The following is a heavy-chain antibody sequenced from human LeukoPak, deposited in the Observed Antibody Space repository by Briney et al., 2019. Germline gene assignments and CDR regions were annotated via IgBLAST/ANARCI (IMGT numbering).Heavy chain of an antibody. CDR3: ARNGVTIFGVAPSAFDI. V-gene: IGHV4-34*01. J-gene: IGHJ3*02. CDR2: INHSGST. D-gene: IGHD3-3*01. Sequence: SETLSLTCAVYGGSFSGYYWSWIRQPPGKGLEGIGEINHSGSTNYNPSLKSRVTISVDTSKNQFSLKLSSVTAADTAVYYCARNGVTIFGVAPSAFDIWGQGTMVTVSS. CDR1: GGSFSGYY.